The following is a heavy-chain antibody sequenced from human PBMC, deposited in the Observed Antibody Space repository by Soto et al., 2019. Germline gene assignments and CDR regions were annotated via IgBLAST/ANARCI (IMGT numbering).Heavy chain of an antibody. V-gene: IGHV4-39*01. Sequence: PLSLTCTVSGISVSTSDYYWGWVRQPPGKGLDWIGNIYYSGSTFYNPSLRSRVTLSVDTSKNQFSLRLNSVTAADTAVYFCAGFVVPASRNSDFDYWGQGNLVTVSS. CDR2: IYYSGST. D-gene: IGHD2-15*01. CDR1: GISVSTSDYY. J-gene: IGHJ4*02. CDR3: AGFVVPASRNSDFDY.